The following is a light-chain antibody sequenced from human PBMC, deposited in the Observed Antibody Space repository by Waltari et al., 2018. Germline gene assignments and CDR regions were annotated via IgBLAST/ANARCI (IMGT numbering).Light chain of an antibody. CDR2: ATS. CDR3: QQYNDWPPLT. V-gene: IGKV3-15*01. Sequence: EIVMTQSPATLSVSPGERATLSCRASQNVNKNLAWYQQKPGQAPRLLIYATSNRATGIPARFSGSGSGTEFILTISSLQSEDFAMYFCQQYNDWPPLTFGGGTKVEIK. CDR1: QNVNKN. J-gene: IGKJ4*01.